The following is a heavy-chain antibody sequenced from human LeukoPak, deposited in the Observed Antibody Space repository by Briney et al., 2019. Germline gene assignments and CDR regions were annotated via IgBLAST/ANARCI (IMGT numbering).Heavy chain of an antibody. Sequence: SETLSLTCTVSGGSISSSSYYWGWIRQPPGRGLEWIGSIYYSGSTYYNPSLKSRVTISVDTSKNQFSLNLSSVTAADTAVYYCARLYYDSSGYYQICYFDYWGQGTLVTVSS. D-gene: IGHD3-22*01. J-gene: IGHJ4*02. CDR2: IYYSGST. CDR1: GGSISSSSYY. CDR3: ARLYYDSSGYYQICYFDY. V-gene: IGHV4-39*01.